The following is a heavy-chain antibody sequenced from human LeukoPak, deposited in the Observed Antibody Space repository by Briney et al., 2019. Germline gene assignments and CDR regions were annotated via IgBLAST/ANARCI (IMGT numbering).Heavy chain of an antibody. CDR1: GFTFSSYG. CDR3: ARDTESGSRYFDFHDAFDI. CDR2: IWYDGSNK. J-gene: IGHJ3*02. D-gene: IGHD3-9*01. V-gene: IGHV3-33*01. Sequence: PGRSLRLSCAASGFTFSSYGMHWVRQAPGKGLEWVAVIWYDGSNKYYADSVKGRFTISRDNSKNTLYPQMNSLRAEDTAVYYCARDTESGSRYFDFHDAFDIWGQGTMVTVSS.